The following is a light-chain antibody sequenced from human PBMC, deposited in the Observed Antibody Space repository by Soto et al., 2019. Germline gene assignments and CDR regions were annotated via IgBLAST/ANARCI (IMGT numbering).Light chain of an antibody. CDR1: RSNIGARYD. CDR2: GNY. J-gene: IGLJ3*02. Sequence: QLVLTQPPSVSGAPGQRVTISCSGSRSNIGARYDVHWYQHLPGTAPKLLIYGNYNRPSGVPDRFSGSKSGTTASLAITGLQAEDEADYFCQSYDRSLSGWVFGGGTKLTVL. CDR3: QSYDRSLSGWV. V-gene: IGLV1-40*01.